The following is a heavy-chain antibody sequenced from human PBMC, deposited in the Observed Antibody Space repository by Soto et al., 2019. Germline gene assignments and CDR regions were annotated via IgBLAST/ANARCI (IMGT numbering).Heavy chain of an antibody. V-gene: IGHV3-33*01. D-gene: IGHD6-13*01. Sequence: GGSLSPSCEASGFNFSSYGMHWVRQAPGKGLEWVAVRGYDGSNKYYADAVKGRFTISRDNSKNTLDLQMNSLRAEDTAVYYCARDSGVYCSSWYIPSSWGQGTLVTVSS. J-gene: IGHJ4*02. CDR1: GFNFSSYG. CDR3: ARDSGVYCSSWYIPSS. CDR2: RGYDGSNK.